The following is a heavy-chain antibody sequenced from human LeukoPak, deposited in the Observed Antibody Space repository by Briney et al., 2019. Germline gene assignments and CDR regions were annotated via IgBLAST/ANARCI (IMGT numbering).Heavy chain of an antibody. CDR2: FSYSGST. CDR1: GASVSNYY. Sequence: SETLSLTCTVSGASVSNYYWSWIRQPPGKGLEWIGYFSYSGSTNYNPSLKSRVTISVDTSKNQFSLKLSSVTAADTAVYYCARRTHNGYSSGWLRVSSWFDPWGQGTLVTVSS. V-gene: IGHV4-59*02. D-gene: IGHD6-19*01. J-gene: IGHJ5*02. CDR3: ARRTHNGYSSGWLRVSSWFDP.